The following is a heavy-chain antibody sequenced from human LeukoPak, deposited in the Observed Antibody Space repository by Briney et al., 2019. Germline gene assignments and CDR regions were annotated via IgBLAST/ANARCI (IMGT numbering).Heavy chain of an antibody. Sequence: GGSLRLSCAASGFTFSNAWMSWVRQAPGKGLEWVGRIKSKTDGGTTDYAAPVKGRFTISRDDSKNTLYLQMNSLKTEDIAVYYCTSYYYDSTSSDYWGQGTLVTVSS. CDR1: GFTFSNAW. CDR2: IKSKTDGGTT. CDR3: TSYYYDSTSSDY. J-gene: IGHJ4*02. V-gene: IGHV3-15*01. D-gene: IGHD3-22*01.